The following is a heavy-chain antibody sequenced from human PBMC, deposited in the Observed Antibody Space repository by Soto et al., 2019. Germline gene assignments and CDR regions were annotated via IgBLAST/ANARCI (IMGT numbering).Heavy chain of an antibody. CDR1: GFTFRSYF. J-gene: IGHJ4*02. Sequence: GGSLRLSCGASGFTFRSYFMNWVRQAPGKGLQWVAHIGSTGGTIYYADSVKGRFAVSRDNAKNSLYLQLNSLRVDDTAIYYCARDGGEYYLDVWGQGTAVTVSS. V-gene: IGHV3-11*01. D-gene: IGHD4-17*01. CDR3: ARDGGEYYLDV. CDR2: IGSTGGTI.